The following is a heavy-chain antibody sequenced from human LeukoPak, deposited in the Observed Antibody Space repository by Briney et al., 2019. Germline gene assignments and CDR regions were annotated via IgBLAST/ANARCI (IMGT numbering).Heavy chain of an antibody. Sequence: SETLSLTCTVSGGSISSSSYYWGWIRQPPGKGLEWIGSIYYSGSTYYNPSLKSRVTISVDTSKNQFSLKLSSVTAADTAVYYCARVQWFGDHYYFDYWGQGTLVTVSS. J-gene: IGHJ4*02. D-gene: IGHD3-10*01. CDR3: ARVQWFGDHYYFDY. CDR2: IYYSGST. V-gene: IGHV4-39*07. CDR1: GGSISSSSYY.